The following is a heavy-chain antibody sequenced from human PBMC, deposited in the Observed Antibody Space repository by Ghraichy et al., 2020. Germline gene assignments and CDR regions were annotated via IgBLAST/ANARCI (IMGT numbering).Heavy chain of an antibody. CDR2: VTSDGAFV. CDR1: GFTLRNYW. Sequence: LSLTCAVSGFTLRNYWMHWVRQAPGKGLVWVSLVTSDGAFVVYADSVKGRFTMSRDSAKNTLYLEMNSLTAEDTALYYCARGSSSPGIDYWGQGTLVTVSS. D-gene: IGHD6-6*01. CDR3: ARGSSSPGIDY. J-gene: IGHJ4*02. V-gene: IGHV3-74*01.